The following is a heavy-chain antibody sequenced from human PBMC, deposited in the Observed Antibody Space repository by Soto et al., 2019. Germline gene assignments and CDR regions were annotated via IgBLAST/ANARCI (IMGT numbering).Heavy chain of an antibody. D-gene: IGHD1-26*01. V-gene: IGHV4-39*01. CDR3: ARFGDSGSYLAY. CDR1: GGSIGSSSYY. J-gene: IGHJ4*02. CDR2: IYYSGST. Sequence: QLQLQESGPGLVKPSETLSLTCTVSGGSIGSSSYYWGWIRQPPGKGLEWIGSIYYSGSTYYNPSLKSRVTISVDTSKNQFSLKLSSVTAADTAVYYCARFGDSGSYLAYWGQGTLVTVSS.